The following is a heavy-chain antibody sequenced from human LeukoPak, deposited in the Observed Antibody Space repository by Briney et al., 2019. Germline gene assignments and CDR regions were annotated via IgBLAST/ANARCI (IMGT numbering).Heavy chain of an antibody. Sequence: GGSLRLSCAASGFTFSAHSMNWVRQAPGKGLEWVSYISSSSSTIYYADSVKGRFTISRDNAKNSLHLQMNTLRDEDTAVYYCAREYSSSSGKALDYWGQGTLVTVSS. CDR3: AREYSSSSGKALDY. J-gene: IGHJ4*02. V-gene: IGHV3-48*02. CDR2: ISSSSSTI. CDR1: GFTFSAHS. D-gene: IGHD6-6*01.